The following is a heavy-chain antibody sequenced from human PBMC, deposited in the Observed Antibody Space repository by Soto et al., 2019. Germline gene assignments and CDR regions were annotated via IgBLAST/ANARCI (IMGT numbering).Heavy chain of an antibody. D-gene: IGHD3-22*01. CDR3: ARAPMYYYESSGFYYRGPIDH. V-gene: IGHV4-61*03. J-gene: IGHJ4*02. Sequence: SETLSLTCSVSGDSVSSGTYDWNWIRQSPGKGLEWIGYISTNGITNYNPSLKSRVTISVDTSENNFSLRLSSVTAADTAVYQCARAPMYYYESSGFYYRGPIDHWGLGSLVTVSS. CDR2: ISTNGIT. CDR1: GDSVSSGTYD.